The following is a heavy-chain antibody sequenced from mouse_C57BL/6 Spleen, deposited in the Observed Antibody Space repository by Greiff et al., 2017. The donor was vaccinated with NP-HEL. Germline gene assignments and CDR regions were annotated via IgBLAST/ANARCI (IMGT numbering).Heavy chain of an antibody. CDR1: GYSITSGYY. CDR2: ISYDGSN. V-gene: IGHV3-6*01. CDR3: ARDGNYGGYYAMDD. D-gene: IGHD2-1*01. J-gene: IGHJ4*01. Sequence: EVKLMESGPGLVKPSQSLSLTCSVTGYSITSGYYWNWIRQFPGNKLEWMGYISYDGSNNYNPSLKNRISITRDTSKNQFFLKLNSVTTEDTATYYCARDGNYGGYYAMDDWGQGTSVTVSS.